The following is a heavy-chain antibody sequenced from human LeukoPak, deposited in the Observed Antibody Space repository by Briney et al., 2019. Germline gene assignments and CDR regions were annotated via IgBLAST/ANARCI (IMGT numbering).Heavy chain of an antibody. V-gene: IGHV3-21*01. J-gene: IGHJ4*02. CDR1: GFSFSSFG. CDR3: ARDKIVGATHFDS. Sequence: AGGSLRLSCAASGFSFSSFGMSWVRQAPGRGLEWVSSISSNSGFKKYADSLKGRFTISRDNAKNSLHLQMDSLRDEDTAVYYCARDKIVGATHFDSWGQGVLVTVSS. CDR2: ISSNSGFK. D-gene: IGHD1-26*01.